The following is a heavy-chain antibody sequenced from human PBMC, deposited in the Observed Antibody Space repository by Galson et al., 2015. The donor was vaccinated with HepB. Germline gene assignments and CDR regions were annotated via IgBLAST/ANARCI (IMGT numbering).Heavy chain of an antibody. D-gene: IGHD1-20*01. CDR1: GYTFTGYY. Sequence: SVKVSCKASGYTFTGYYMHWVRQAPGQGLEWMGWINPNSGGTNYAQKFQGRVTMTRDTSISTAYMELSRLRSDDTAVYYCATPEGLTGTDAFDIWGQGTMVTVSS. CDR2: INPNSGGT. V-gene: IGHV1-2*02. J-gene: IGHJ3*02. CDR3: ATPEGLTGTDAFDI.